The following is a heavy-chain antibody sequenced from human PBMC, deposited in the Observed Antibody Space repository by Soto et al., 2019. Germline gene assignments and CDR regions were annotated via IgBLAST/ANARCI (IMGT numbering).Heavy chain of an antibody. CDR3: AKTAYYDRRDPGSH. CDR1: GFDFDDYA. Sequence: EVQLVESGGGLVQPGRSLRRSCVGSGFDFDDYAMHGVRQAPGKCLAWVSGISWNTGSIGYADSVKGRFTISRDNIKNSLYLHMNSLTTEDTALYYCAKTAYYDRRDPGSHWGQGVLVTVSS. CDR2: ISWNTGSI. J-gene: IGHJ4*02. V-gene: IGHV3-9*01. D-gene: IGHD3-22*01.